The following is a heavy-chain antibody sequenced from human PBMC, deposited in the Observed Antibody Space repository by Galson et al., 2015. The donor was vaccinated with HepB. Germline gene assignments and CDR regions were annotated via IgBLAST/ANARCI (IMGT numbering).Heavy chain of an antibody. D-gene: IGHD2-15*01. J-gene: IGHJ4*02. V-gene: IGHV1-24*01. CDR1: GYTLTELS. Sequence: QSGAEVKKPGESLRISCKVSGYTLTELSMHWVRQAPGKGLEWMGGFDPEDGETIYAQKFQGRVTMTEDTSTDTAYMELSSLRSEDTAVYYCATALPGWWLIRPFDYWGQGTLVTVSS. CDR2: FDPEDGET. CDR3: ATALPGWWLIRPFDY.